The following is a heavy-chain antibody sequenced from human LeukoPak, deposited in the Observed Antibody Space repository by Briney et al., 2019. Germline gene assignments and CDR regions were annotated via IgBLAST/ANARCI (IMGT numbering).Heavy chain of an antibody. CDR3: AKDSSKSGWYSYLDY. CDR1: GFTFTSYG. V-gene: IGHV3-30*18. CDR2: ISFDGYNK. D-gene: IGHD6-19*01. Sequence: GGSLRLSCAASGFTFTSYGMHWVRQAPGKGLEWVAVISFDGYNKYYADSVKGRFTISRDNSKNTLYLQMNSLRTEDTAVYYCAKDSSKSGWYSYLDYWGQGTLVTVSS. J-gene: IGHJ4*02.